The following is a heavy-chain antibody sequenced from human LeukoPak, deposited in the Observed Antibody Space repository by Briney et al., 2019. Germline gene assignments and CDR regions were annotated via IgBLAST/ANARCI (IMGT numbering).Heavy chain of an antibody. CDR1: GYTFTSYG. Sequence: ASVKVSCKASGYTFTSYGISWVRQAPGQGLEWMGWISAYDGNTNYAQKLQGRVTMTTDTSTSTAYMVLRSLRSEDTAVYYCARIVEPAASTTYYYYYYMDVWGKGTTVTVSS. D-gene: IGHD2-2*01. J-gene: IGHJ6*03. CDR3: ARIVEPAASTTYYYYYYMDV. V-gene: IGHV1-18*01. CDR2: ISAYDGNT.